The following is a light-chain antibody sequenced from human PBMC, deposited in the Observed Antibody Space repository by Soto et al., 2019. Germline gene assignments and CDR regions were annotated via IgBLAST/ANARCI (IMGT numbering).Light chain of an antibody. CDR1: QSIATH. J-gene: IGKJ2*01. V-gene: IGKV3-15*01. CDR3: QQDDTWPPHT. CDR2: GAS. Sequence: EIVMTQSPATLSVSPGERATLSCRASQSIATHLAWYQQKPGQTPRLLIYGASTRATGVPARFSGSGSGTEFTLTISSLQSEDVAVYYCQQDDTWPPHTFGQGTRLEIK.